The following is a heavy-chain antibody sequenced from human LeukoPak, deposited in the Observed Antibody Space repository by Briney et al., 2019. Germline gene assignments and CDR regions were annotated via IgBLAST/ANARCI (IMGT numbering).Heavy chain of an antibody. Sequence: TAETLSLTCAFYGASFSGYYWRWIRQPPGQGLEWIGEVSLTEETNYNPSLNGRVTMSLDGSRNQLSLTLTSVTAADTAIYYCSRESGAFCAFGYWGQGTLVIV. CDR3: SRESGAFCAFGY. D-gene: IGHD1-26*01. V-gene: IGHV4-34*01. J-gene: IGHJ4*02. CDR1: GASFSGYY. CDR2: VSLTEET.